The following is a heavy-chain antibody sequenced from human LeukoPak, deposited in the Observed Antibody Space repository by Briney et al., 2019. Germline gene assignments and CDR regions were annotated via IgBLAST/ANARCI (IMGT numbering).Heavy chain of an antibody. CDR1: GYSFTTYW. V-gene: IGHV5-51*01. Sequence: GESLKISCKGSGYSFTTYWIGWVRQMPGKGLEWMGIIYPGDSDSRYSPSFQGQVTISVDKPISTAYLQWSSLKASDTAMYYCARLITMVRGVIHYYYGMDVWGKGTTVTVSS. CDR2: IYPGDSDS. J-gene: IGHJ6*04. CDR3: ARLITMVRGVIHYYYGMDV. D-gene: IGHD3-10*01.